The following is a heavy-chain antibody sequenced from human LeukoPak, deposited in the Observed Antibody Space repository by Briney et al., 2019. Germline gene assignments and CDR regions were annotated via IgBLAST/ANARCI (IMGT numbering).Heavy chain of an antibody. J-gene: IGHJ4*02. Sequence: PGGSLRLSCAASGFTFSSYWMSWVRQAPGKGLEWVANIKQDGSEKYYVDSVKGRFTISRDNAKNSLYLQMNSLRAEDTAVYYCARSFGNYGDYPFDYWGQGTLVTVSS. CDR2: IKQDGSEK. D-gene: IGHD4-17*01. V-gene: IGHV3-7*01. CDR3: ARSFGNYGDYPFDY. CDR1: GFTFSSYW.